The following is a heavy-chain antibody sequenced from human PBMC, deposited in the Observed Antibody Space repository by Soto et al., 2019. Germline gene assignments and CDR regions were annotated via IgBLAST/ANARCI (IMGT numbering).Heavy chain of an antibody. D-gene: IGHD2-8*01. CDR3: ARAVPRKHRALNGYYYGMDV. J-gene: IGHJ6*02. Sequence: SQTLSLTCAISGDSVSSNSAAWNWIRQSPSRGLEWLGRTYYRSKWYNDYAVSVKSRITINPDTSKNQFSLQLNSVTPEDTAVYYCARAVPRKHRALNGYYYGMDVWGQGTTVTVSS. CDR1: GDSVSSNSAA. CDR2: TYYRSKWYN. V-gene: IGHV6-1*01.